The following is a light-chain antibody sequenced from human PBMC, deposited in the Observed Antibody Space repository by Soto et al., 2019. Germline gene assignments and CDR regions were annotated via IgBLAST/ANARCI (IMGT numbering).Light chain of an antibody. CDR2: DTS. J-gene: IGKJ1*01. CDR1: QSVSSY. Sequence: EIVLTQSPATLSLSPGEGATLSCRASQSVSSYLAWYQQKPGQAPRLLIYDTSNRATGIPARFSGSGSGTDFTLIISSLEPEDFAVYYCQQRSNWPVTFGRGTKVEV. V-gene: IGKV3-11*01. CDR3: QQRSNWPVT.